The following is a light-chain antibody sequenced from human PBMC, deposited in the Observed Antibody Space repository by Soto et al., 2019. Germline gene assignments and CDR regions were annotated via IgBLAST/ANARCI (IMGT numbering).Light chain of an antibody. Sequence: QSVLTQPPSASGSPGQSVTISCTGASSDVGGYNYVSWYQQHPGKAPKLMIYEVSKRPSGVPDRFSGSKSGNTASLTVSGLQAEDEADYHCRSYAGSHIFYVFGTGTKVTV. CDR2: EVS. CDR1: SSDVGGYNY. V-gene: IGLV2-8*01. CDR3: RSYAGSHIFYV. J-gene: IGLJ1*01.